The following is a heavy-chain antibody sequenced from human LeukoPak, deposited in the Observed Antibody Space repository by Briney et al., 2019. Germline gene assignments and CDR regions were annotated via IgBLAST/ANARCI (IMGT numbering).Heavy chain of an antibody. CDR2: IYSGGST. J-gene: IGHJ4*02. Sequence: GGSLRLSCAASGFTVSSNYMSWVRQAPGKGLEWVSVIYSGGSTYYAGSVKGRFTISRDNSKNTLYLQMNSLRAEDTAVYYCARDLYYYGSGSLDYWGQGTLVTVSS. D-gene: IGHD3-10*01. CDR3: ARDLYYYGSGSLDY. V-gene: IGHV3-66*01. CDR1: GFTVSSNY.